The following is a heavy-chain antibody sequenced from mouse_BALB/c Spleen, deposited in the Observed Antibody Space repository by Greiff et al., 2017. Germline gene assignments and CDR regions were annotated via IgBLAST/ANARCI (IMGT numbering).Heavy chain of an antibody. Sequence: QVQLQQSGAELAKPGASVKMSCTASGYTFTSYWMHWVKQRPGQGLEWIGYINPSTGYTEYNQKFKDKATLTADKSSSTAYMQLSSLTSEDSAVYYCARMSTTTWFAYWGQGTLVTVSA. CDR3: ARMSTTTWFAY. V-gene: IGHV1-7*01. D-gene: IGHD2-4*01. J-gene: IGHJ3*01. CDR2: INPSTGYT. CDR1: GYTFTSYW.